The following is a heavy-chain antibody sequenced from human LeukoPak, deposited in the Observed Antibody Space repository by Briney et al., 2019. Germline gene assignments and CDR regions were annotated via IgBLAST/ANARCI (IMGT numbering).Heavy chain of an antibody. V-gene: IGHV3-30*04. CDR1: GFTFSSYA. CDR2: ISYDGSNK. D-gene: IGHD3-16*01. J-gene: IGHJ4*02. CDR3: ARVLPMKLRLGEFYC. Sequence: GRSLRLSCAASGFTFSSYAMHWVRQAPGKGLEWVAVISYDGSNKYYADSVKGRFTISRDNSKNTLYLQMNSLRAEDTAVYYCARVLPMKLRLGEFYCWGQGTLVTVSS.